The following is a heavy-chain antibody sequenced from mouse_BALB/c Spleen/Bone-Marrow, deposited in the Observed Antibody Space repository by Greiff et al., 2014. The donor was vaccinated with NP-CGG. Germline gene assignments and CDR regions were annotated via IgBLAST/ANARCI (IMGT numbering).Heavy chain of an antibody. CDR3: APYYYGSSLFAY. D-gene: IGHD1-1*01. CDR2: IDPANGNT. J-gene: IGHJ3*01. CDR1: GFNIKDTY. Sequence: VQLQQPGAELVKPGASVKLSCTASGFNIKDTYMHWVKQRPEQGLEWIGRIDPANGNTKYDPKFQGKATITADTSSNTAYLQLSSLTSEDTAVYYRAPYYYGSSLFAYWGQGTLVTVSA. V-gene: IGHV14-3*02.